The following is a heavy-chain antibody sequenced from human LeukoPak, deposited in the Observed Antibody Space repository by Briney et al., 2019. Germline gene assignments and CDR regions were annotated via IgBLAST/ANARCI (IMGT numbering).Heavy chain of an antibody. Sequence: ASVKVSCKASGYTFTGSYMHWVRQAPGQGLEWMGWINPNSGGTNYAQKFQGRITITRDTSISIAYMELSRLRADDTAVYYCARDAHSATWYDRVFDYWGQGALVTVSS. CDR1: GYTFTGSY. D-gene: IGHD6-13*01. J-gene: IGHJ4*02. CDR2: INPNSGGT. V-gene: IGHV1-2*02. CDR3: ARDAHSATWYDRVFDY.